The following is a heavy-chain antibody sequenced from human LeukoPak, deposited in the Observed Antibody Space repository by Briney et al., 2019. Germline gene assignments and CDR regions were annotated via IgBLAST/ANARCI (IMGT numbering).Heavy chain of an antibody. D-gene: IGHD6-19*01. J-gene: IGHJ5*02. V-gene: IGHV3-74*01. Sequence: PLGCLRLSCAASGFPFNNYWMHWVRQAPGKGLVWVSSINTDGRTTRYAASVQGRFTISRDNAKNTLYLQMNSLRVDDTAVYYCARAGASGWYPAGWFDPWGQGTLVTVSS. CDR2: INTDGRTT. CDR3: ARAGASGWYPAGWFDP. CDR1: GFPFNNYW.